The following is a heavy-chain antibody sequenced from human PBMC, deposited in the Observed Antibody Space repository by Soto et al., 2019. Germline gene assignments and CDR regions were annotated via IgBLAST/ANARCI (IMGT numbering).Heavy chain of an antibody. J-gene: IGHJ6*02. CDR1: GYSFTSYW. CDR2: IDPSDSYT. CDR3: AGPKIVATTDYYYYGMDV. D-gene: IGHD5-12*01. V-gene: IGHV5-10-1*01. Sequence: ESLKISCKGSGYSFTSYWISWVRQMPGKGLEWMGRIDPSDSYTNYSPSFQGHVTISADKSISTAYLQWSSLKASDTAMYYCAGPKIVATTDYYYYGMDVWGQGTTVTVSS.